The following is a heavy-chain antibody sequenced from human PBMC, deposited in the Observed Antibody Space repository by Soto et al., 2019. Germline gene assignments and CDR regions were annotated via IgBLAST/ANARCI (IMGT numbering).Heavy chain of an antibody. J-gene: IGHJ4*02. CDR2: ISAHNGNT. V-gene: IGHV1-18*01. CDR1: GYTCTRYG. D-gene: IGHD1-1*01. Sequence: QVHLVQSGAEVKKPGASVKVSCKASGYTCTRYGITWVRPAPGQGLEWMGWISAHNGNTDYAQKLQGRVIVTRDTSTSTASMELRRLISDDTAVYYCARGRYGDYWGQGALVTVSS. CDR3: ARGRYGDY.